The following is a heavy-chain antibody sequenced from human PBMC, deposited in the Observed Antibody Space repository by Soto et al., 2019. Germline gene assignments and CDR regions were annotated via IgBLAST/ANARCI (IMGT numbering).Heavy chain of an antibody. V-gene: IGHV3-33*08. Sequence: GGSLRLSCSASGFTFSSYAMHWVRQAPGKGLDWVAVIWYDGSNKYYAESVKGRFTISRDNSKNTLYVQMNSLTVEDTAVYYCARAQYTGSYFDACDVWGQGTMVTVSS. J-gene: IGHJ3*01. CDR1: GFTFSSYA. CDR3: ARAQYTGSYFDACDV. D-gene: IGHD1-26*01. CDR2: IWYDGSNK.